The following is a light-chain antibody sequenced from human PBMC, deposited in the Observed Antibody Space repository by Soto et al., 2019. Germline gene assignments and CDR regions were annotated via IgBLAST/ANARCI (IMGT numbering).Light chain of an antibody. CDR3: TSYVGSDIWV. CDR2: EVS. Sequence: QPVLTQPPSASGSPGQSVTISCTGTSSDVGAYKYVSWYQQYPGKAPKLMIYEVSKRPSGVPDRFSGSKSGNTASLTVSGLQAEDEADYYCTSYVGSDIWVFGGGTKVTFL. J-gene: IGLJ3*02. CDR1: SSDVGAYKY. V-gene: IGLV2-8*01.